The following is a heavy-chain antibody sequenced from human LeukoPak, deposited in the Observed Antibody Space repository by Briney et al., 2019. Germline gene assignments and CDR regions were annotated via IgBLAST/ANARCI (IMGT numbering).Heavy chain of an antibody. CDR2: IYYSGST. D-gene: IGHD3-9*01. CDR3: ASLDILTGYRFDY. CDR1: GGSINSYY. Sequence: PSETLSLTRTVSGGSINSYYWSWIRQPPGKGLEWIGYIYYSGSTNYNPSLKSRVTISVDTSKNQFSLKLSSVTAADTAVYYCASLDILTGYRFDYWGQGTLVTVSS. J-gene: IGHJ4*02. V-gene: IGHV4-59*08.